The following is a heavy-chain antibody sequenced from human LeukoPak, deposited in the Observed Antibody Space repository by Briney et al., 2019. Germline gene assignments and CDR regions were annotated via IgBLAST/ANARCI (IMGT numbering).Heavy chain of an antibody. CDR1: GYSFTSYW. CDR2: IYPGDSDT. V-gene: IGHV5-51*01. J-gene: IGHJ3*02. CDR3: ARRNLYVAGTPNDAFDI. Sequence: GESLKISCKGSGYSFTSYWIGWVRQMPGKGLEWMGIIYPGDSDTRYSPSFQGQVTISADKSISTAYLQWSSLKASDTAMYYCARRNLYVAGTPNDAFDIWGQGTMVTVSS. D-gene: IGHD6-19*01.